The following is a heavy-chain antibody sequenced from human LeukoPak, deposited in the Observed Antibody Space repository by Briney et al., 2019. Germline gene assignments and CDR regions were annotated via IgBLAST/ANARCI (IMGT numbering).Heavy chain of an antibody. Sequence: PGGSLRLSCAASGFSLSSYGMHWVRQAPGKGLEWVAVIWYDGSDKYYADSVKGRFSTSRDNSKNMMYLQMNSLRAEDTAVYYCARGRGYGGFGELSPWGQGTLVIVSS. CDR1: GFSLSSYG. V-gene: IGHV3-33*01. CDR3: ARGRGYGGFGELSP. D-gene: IGHD3-10*01. CDR2: IWYDGSDK. J-gene: IGHJ5*02.